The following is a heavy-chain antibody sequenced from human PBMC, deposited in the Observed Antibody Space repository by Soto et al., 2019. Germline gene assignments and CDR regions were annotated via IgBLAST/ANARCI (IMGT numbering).Heavy chain of an antibody. J-gene: IGHJ4*01. CDR1: GFTFSSYW. D-gene: IGHD6-25*01. CDR3: ARDEGSALYFHS. V-gene: IGHV3-74*01. Sequence: PGGSLRLSCAASGFTFSSYWMHWVRQGPGKGLVWVSRINSDGRSTSYADSVKGRFTISRDNAKNTLYLQMDSLRADDTAVYYCARDEGSALYFHSWGHAPQVTVSP. CDR2: INSDGRST.